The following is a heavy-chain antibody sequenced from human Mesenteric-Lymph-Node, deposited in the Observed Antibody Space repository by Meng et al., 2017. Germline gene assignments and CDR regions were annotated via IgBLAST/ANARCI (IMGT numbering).Heavy chain of an antibody. Sequence: ASVKVSCKTSGYAFTSYYLHWVRQAPGQGLEWMGIIIPLGGGTNYAQKFQGRVTMTRDTSISTAYMELSRLRSDDTAVYYCARVGYYGSGSYLSYWGQGTLVTVSS. CDR1: GYAFTSYY. CDR3: ARVGYYGSGSYLSY. D-gene: IGHD3-10*01. V-gene: IGHV1-2*02. J-gene: IGHJ4*02. CDR2: IIPLGGGT.